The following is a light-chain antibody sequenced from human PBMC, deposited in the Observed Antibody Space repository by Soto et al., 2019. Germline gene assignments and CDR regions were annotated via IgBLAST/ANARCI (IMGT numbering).Light chain of an antibody. CDR1: NSDIGTYNY. Sequence: QSALTQPASVSGSPGQSITISCTGTNSDIGTYNYVSWYQQHPDKAPKLMIYEVSNRPSGVSNRFSGSKSGNTASLTISGLQAEDEADYYCSSYTHSVTKVFGGGTKLTVL. V-gene: IGLV2-14*01. CDR3: SSYTHSVTKV. CDR2: EVS. J-gene: IGLJ3*02.